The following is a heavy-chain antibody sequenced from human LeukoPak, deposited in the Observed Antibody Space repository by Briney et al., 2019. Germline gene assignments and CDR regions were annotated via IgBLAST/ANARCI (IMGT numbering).Heavy chain of an antibody. D-gene: IGHD1-26*01. CDR1: GGSFSGYY. V-gene: IGHV4-34*01. CDR2: INHSGST. J-gene: IGHJ3*02. CDR3: ARGHSNSGAFDI. Sequence: SETLSLTCAVYGGSFSGYYWSWIRQPPGKGLEWIGEINHSGSTNYNPSLKSRVTISVDTSKSQFSLKLSSVTAADTAVYYCARGHSNSGAFDIWGQGTMVTVSS.